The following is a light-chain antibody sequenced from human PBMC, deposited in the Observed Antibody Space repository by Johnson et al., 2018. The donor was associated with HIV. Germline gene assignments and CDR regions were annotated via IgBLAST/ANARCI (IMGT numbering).Light chain of an antibody. J-gene: IGLJ1*01. CDR3: GTWDNSLTAYV. CDR1: TSKIENNY. V-gene: IGLV1-51*01. Sequence: QSFLTQPPSVSAAPGQKVTISCSGNTSKIENNYVSWYQQFPERAPKLLIYDNTKRPSGIPDRFSGSKSDASATLAITGLQTGDEADYYCGTWDNSLTAYVVGTGTKVTV. CDR2: DNT.